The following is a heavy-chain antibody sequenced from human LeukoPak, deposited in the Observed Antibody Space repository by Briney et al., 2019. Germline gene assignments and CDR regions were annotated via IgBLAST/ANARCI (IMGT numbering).Heavy chain of an antibody. Sequence: ASVKVSCKASGYTFTSYSISRVRQAPAQGLDWMGWISAYNGNTISAQKVKGRVTMTTDTSTSTAYMELRSLKSDDTAVYYCARASYCSDGSCYSDYWGQGTLVTVSS. V-gene: IGHV1-18*01. CDR3: ARASYCSDGSCYSDY. CDR1: GYTFTSYS. D-gene: IGHD2-15*01. J-gene: IGHJ4*02. CDR2: ISAYNGNT.